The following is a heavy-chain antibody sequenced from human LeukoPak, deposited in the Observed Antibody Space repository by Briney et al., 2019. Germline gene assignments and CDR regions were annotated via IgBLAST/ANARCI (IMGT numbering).Heavy chain of an antibody. CDR1: GGSFSGYY. V-gene: IGHV4-34*01. D-gene: IGHD3-16*02. CDR3: ARGAWGDYVWGSYRPPYYFDY. CDR2: INHSGST. Sequence: KSSETLSLTCAVYGGSFSGYYWSWIRQPPGKGLEWIGEINHSGSTNYNPSLKSRVTISVDTSKNQFSLQLNSVTPEDTAVYYCARGAWGDYVWGSYRPPYYFDYWGQGTLVTVSS. J-gene: IGHJ4*02.